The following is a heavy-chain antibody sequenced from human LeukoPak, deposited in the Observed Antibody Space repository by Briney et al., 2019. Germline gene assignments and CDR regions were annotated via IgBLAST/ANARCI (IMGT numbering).Heavy chain of an antibody. CDR2: INHRGST. CDR1: GGSFSGYY. Sequence: SETLSLTCAVYGGSFSGYYWSWIRQPPGKGLEWIGEINHRGSTNYNPSLKSRVTISIGTSKNQFSLKLNSVTAADTAIYYCAHGYYFDYWGQGTLVTVSS. J-gene: IGHJ4*02. CDR3: AHGYYFDY. V-gene: IGHV4-34*01.